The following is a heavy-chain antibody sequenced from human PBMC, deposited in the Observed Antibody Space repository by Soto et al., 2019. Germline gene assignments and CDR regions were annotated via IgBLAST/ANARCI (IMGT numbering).Heavy chain of an antibody. CDR2: IYYSGTT. Sequence: PSATLSLTCTVSGGSISTYYWSWIRRPSEKELEWIGYIYYSGTTNYNPSLKSRVTISVDTSKNQFSLKLSSVTAADTAVYYCARTYSSSHHFDYWGQGTLVTVSS. J-gene: IGHJ4*02. V-gene: IGHV4-59*01. CDR1: GGSISTYY. D-gene: IGHD6-13*01. CDR3: ARTYSSSHHFDY.